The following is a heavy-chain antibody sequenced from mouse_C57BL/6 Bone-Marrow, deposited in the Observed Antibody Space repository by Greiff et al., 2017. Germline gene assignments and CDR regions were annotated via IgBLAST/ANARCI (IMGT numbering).Heavy chain of an antibody. CDR2: IWWDDDK. V-gene: IGHV8-8*01. Sequence: VTLKVSGPGLLQPSQTLSLTCSFSGFSLTTFGMGVGWIRQPSGIGLEWLAHIWWDDDKYYNPALKSRLTTSKDTSKNQVFLKIVNEDAADTATCYRAGTGSSGLYWGQGTTLTVSS. CDR1: GFSLTTFGMG. J-gene: IGHJ2*01. D-gene: IGHD3-2*02. CDR3: AGTGSSGLY.